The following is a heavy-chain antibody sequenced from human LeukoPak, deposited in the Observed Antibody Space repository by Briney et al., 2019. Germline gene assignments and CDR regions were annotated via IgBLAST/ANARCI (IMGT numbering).Heavy chain of an antibody. CDR2: IYHSGST. D-gene: IGHD6-19*01. J-gene: IGHJ5*02. CDR1: GGSFSGYS. V-gene: IGHV4-34*01. CDR3: ARGVISSGWLSWFDP. Sequence: SETLSLTCAVYGGSFSGYSWSWIRQPPGKGLEWIGEIYHSGSTNYNPSLKSRVTISVDKSKNQFSLKLSSVTAADTAVYYCARGVISSGWLSWFDPWGQGTLVTVSS.